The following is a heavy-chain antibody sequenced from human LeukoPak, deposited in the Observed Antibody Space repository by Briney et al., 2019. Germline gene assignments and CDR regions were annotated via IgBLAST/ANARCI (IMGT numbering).Heavy chain of an antibody. J-gene: IGHJ3*02. V-gene: IGHV4-61*02. D-gene: IGHD3-16*02. CDR1: GVYLSRGLYY. CDR3: ARAGDLLSYAFDI. CDR2: IYTSGST. Sequence: SETLSLTCTVSGVYLSRGLYYWSWIRQPAGKGLEGIGRIYTSGSTNYNPSLKSRVTISVDRSKNQFSLKLSSVTAADTAVYYCARAGDLLSYAFDIWGQGTMVTVSS.